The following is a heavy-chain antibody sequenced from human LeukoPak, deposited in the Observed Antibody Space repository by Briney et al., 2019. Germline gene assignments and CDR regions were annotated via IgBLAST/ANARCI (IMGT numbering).Heavy chain of an antibody. V-gene: IGHV4-59*12. CDR3: ARAGRRHAFDI. CDR2: IYYSGTT. Sequence: SETLSLTCTVSGGSIDSNSWTWIRQPPGKGLEWIGYIYYSGTTNYNPSLKSRVTMSVDMSKNQFSLKLSSVTAADTAVYYCARAGRRHAFDIWGQGTMVTVSS. J-gene: IGHJ3*02. CDR1: GGSIDSNS.